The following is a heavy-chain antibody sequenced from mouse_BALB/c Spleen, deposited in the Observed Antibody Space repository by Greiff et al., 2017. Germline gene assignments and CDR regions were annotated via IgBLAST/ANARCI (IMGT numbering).Heavy chain of an antibody. Sequence: VQLKESGPSLVKPSQTLSLTCSVTGDSITSGYWNWIRKFPGNKLEYMGYISYSGSTYYNPSLKSRISITRDTSKNQYYLQLNSVTTEDTATYYCASYDYEDYYAMDYWGQGTSVTVSS. CDR3: ASYDYEDYYAMDY. V-gene: IGHV3-8*02. CDR2: ISYSGST. CDR1: GDSITSGY. J-gene: IGHJ4*01. D-gene: IGHD2-4*01.